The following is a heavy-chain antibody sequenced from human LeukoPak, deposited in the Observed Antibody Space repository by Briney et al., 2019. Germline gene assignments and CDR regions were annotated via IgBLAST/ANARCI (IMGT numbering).Heavy chain of an antibody. CDR3: ARAGSWVGAARD. D-gene: IGHD2-15*01. CDR1: GGSISSFY. CDR2: IYYSGST. V-gene: IGHV4-59*01. J-gene: IGHJ4*02. Sequence: SETLSLTCTVSGGSISSFYWSWIRQPPGKGLEWIGYIYYSGSTNYNPSLKSRVTISVDTSKNQFSLKLSSVTAADTAVYYCARAGSWVGAARDRGQGTLVTVSS.